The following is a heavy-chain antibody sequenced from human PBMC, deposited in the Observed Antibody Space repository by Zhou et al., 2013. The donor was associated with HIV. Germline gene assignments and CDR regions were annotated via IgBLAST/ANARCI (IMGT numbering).Heavy chain of an antibody. D-gene: IGHD3-22*01. V-gene: IGHV1-69*11. CDR2: IVPLLGTA. J-gene: IGHJ6*03. CDR3: ARGGYYDSSGYYFYYYHMDV. Sequence: QVQLVQSGAEVKKPGSSVKVSRRASGGTFNNYAISWVRQAPGQGLEWMGGIVPLLGTANYAQNFQGRVTITADESTSTAYMELSSLRSEDTAVYYCARGGYYDSSGYYFYYYHMDVWGKGTTVIVSS. CDR1: GGTFNNYA.